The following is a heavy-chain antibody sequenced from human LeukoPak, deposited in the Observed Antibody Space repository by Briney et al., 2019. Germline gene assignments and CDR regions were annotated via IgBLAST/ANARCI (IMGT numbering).Heavy chain of an antibody. J-gene: IGHJ4*02. Sequence: PGXXLRLSCAASGFTFNTYGMHWVRQAPGKGLEWVAVIWSDGTHKFYSDSVKGRFTISRDNSKNTLYLEMNSLRVEDTAVYYCAKSNSESQTTVGNWGQGTLVTVSS. V-gene: IGHV3-33*06. D-gene: IGHD1-26*01. CDR3: AKSNSESQTTVGN. CDR1: GFTFNTYG. CDR2: IWSDGTHK.